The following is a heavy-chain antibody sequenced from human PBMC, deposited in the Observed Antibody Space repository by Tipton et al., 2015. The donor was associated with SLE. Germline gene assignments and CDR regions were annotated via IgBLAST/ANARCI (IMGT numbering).Heavy chain of an antibody. Sequence: LRLSCTVSGGSIHSNYWSWIRQPPGKGLEWIGYIYYSGSTNYNPSLKSRVTISVDTSKNQFSLKLSSVTAADTAVYYCARGGTDTAMDLGYWGQGTLVTVSS. CDR1: GGSIHSNY. J-gene: IGHJ4*02. CDR2: IYYSGST. V-gene: IGHV4-59*12. D-gene: IGHD5-18*01. CDR3: ARGGTDTAMDLGY.